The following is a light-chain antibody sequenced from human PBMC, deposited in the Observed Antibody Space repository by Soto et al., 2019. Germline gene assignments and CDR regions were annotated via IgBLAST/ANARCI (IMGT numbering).Light chain of an antibody. CDR2: RTS. CDR1: RSVSVN. CDR3: QQYNNWSPYT. J-gene: IGKJ2*01. Sequence: EIVMTQSPATLSVSPGERVTLSCKASRSVSVNLAWYHQKPGQAPRLLIYRTSTRATDVPDRFSGTGSGTDCTLTISGVQSEDFAVYFWQQYNNWSPYTFGPGTKLEIK. V-gene: IGKV3-15*01.